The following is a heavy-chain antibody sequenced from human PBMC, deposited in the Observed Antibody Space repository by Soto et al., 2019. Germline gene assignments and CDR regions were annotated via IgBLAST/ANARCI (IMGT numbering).Heavy chain of an antibody. J-gene: IGHJ6*02. D-gene: IGHD3-9*01. CDR3: ARGFDYPIGLDV. V-gene: IGHV3-48*03. CDR2: ISSSGSTI. Sequence: GGSLRLSCAASGFTFSSYEMNWVRQAPGKGLEWVSYISSSGSTIYYADSVKGRFTISRDNAKNSLYLQMNSLRAEDTAVYYCARGFDYPIGLDVWGQGTTVTVSS. CDR1: GFTFSSYE.